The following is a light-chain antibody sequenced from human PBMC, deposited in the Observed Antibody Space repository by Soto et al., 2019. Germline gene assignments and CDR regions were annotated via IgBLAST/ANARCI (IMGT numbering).Light chain of an antibody. CDR3: QQYGSSPWT. J-gene: IGKJ1*01. V-gene: IGKV3-20*01. Sequence: EIVLTQSPATLSLSPGERATLSCRASQSVDSYLAWYQQRPGRAPRLLIYDVSNRATGIPARFSGSGSGTDFTLTISTLEPEDFAVYYCQQYGSSPWTFGQGTKVDI. CDR1: QSVDSY. CDR2: DVS.